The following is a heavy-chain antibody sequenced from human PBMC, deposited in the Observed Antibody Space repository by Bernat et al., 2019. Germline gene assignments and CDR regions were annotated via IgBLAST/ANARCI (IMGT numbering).Heavy chain of an antibody. D-gene: IGHD4-23*01. CDR2: ISYDGSNK. Sequence: QVQLVESGGGVVQPGRSLRLSCAASGFTFSSYAMHWVRQAPGKGLEWVAVISYDGSNKYYADSVKGRFTISRDNSKNTLYLQMSSLRAEDTAVYYCARDSMTTVVYFDYWGQGTLVTVSS. CDR3: ARDSMTTVVYFDY. CDR1: GFTFSSYA. J-gene: IGHJ4*02. V-gene: IGHV3-30-3*01.